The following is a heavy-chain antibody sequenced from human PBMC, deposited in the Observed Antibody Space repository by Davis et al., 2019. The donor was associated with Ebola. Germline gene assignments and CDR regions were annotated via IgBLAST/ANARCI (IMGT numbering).Heavy chain of an antibody. J-gene: IGHJ6*02. D-gene: IGHD3-3*01. CDR3: TSTRRYYDFWSGYYYYYGMDV. CDR2: IKQDGSEK. CDR1: GFTFSSYW. V-gene: IGHV3-7*03. Sequence: GESLKISCAASGFTFSSYWMSWVRQAPGKGLEWVANIKQDGSEKYYVDSVKGRFTISRDNAKNSLYLQMNSLKTEDTAVYYCTSTRRYYDFWSGYYYYYGMDVWGQGTTVTVSS.